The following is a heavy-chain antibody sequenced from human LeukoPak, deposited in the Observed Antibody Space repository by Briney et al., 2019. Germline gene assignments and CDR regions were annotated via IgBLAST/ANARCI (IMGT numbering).Heavy chain of an antibody. Sequence: GESLKISCKGSGYNFTNYWIGWVRQMPGKGLEWMGIIYPGDSDTTYSPSFQGQVTISADKSISTAYLQWSSLKASDTAMYYCAANILTGYYDAFDIWGQGTMVTVSS. CDR2: IYPGDSDT. CDR3: AANILTGYYDAFDI. V-gene: IGHV5-51*01. D-gene: IGHD3-9*01. CDR1: GYNFTNYW. J-gene: IGHJ3*02.